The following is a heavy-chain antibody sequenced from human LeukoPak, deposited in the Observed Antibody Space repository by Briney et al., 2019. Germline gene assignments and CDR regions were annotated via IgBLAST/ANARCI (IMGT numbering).Heavy chain of an antibody. D-gene: IGHD2-2*01. J-gene: IGHJ4*02. CDR1: GFTVSSNY. CDR2: ISGSGGST. CDR3: AKGWVVPAAIAGHFDY. Sequence: GGSLRLSCAASGFTVSSNYMSWVRQAPGKGLEWVSAISGSGGSTYYADSVKGRFTISRDNSKNTLYLQMNSLRAEDTAVYYCAKGWVVPAAIAGHFDYWGQGTLVTVSS. V-gene: IGHV3-23*01.